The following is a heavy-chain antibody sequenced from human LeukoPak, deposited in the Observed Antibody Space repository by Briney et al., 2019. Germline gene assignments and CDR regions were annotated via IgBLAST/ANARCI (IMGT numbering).Heavy chain of an antibody. CDR1: GGSIRSYY. D-gene: IGHD1-26*01. V-gene: IGHV4-59*01. Sequence: SETLSLTCTVPGGSIRSYYWSWIRQPPGRGLEWIGYIYYSGSTNYNPSLKSRVTISVDTSKDQFSLKLSSVTAAETAVYYCARDRSYRFYYYGMGVWGQGATVTASS. CDR3: ARDRSYRFYYYGMGV. J-gene: IGHJ6*02. CDR2: IYYSGST.